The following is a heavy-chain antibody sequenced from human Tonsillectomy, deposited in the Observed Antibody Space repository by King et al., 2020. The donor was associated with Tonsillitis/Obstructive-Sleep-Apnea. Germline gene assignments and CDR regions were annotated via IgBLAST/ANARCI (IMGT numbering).Heavy chain of an antibody. CDR1: GGSISSGGYY. J-gene: IGHJ6*03. V-gene: IGHV4-31*03. Sequence: VPLQESGPGLVKPSQTLSLTCTVSGGSISSGGYYWSWIRQHPGQGLEWIGYIYYSGSTYYNPSLKSRVTISVDTSKNQFSLKLSSVTAADTAVYYCARDASQLTDYYYYYYMDVWGKGTTVTVSS. D-gene: IGHD6-6*01. CDR2: IYYSGST. CDR3: ARDASQLTDYYYYYYMDV.